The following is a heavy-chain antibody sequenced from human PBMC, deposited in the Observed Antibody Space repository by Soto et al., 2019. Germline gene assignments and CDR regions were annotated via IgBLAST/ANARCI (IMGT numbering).Heavy chain of an antibody. D-gene: IGHD4-17*01. CDR3: ARDLDYGDYHYFDY. CDR1: GYTFTSYG. J-gene: IGHJ4*02. V-gene: IGHV1-18*01. Sequence: VASVKVSCKASGYTFTSYGISWVRQAPGQGLEWMGWISAYNGNTNYAQKLQGRVTMTTDTSTSTAYMELRSLRSDDTAAYYCARDLDYGDYHYFDYWGQGTLVTVSS. CDR2: ISAYNGNT.